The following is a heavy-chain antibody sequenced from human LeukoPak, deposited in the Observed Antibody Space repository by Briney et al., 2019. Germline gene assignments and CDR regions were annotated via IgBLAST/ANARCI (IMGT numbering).Heavy chain of an antibody. CDR2: ISGSGGST. J-gene: IGHJ4*02. CDR1: GFTFSSYA. Sequence: GGSLRLSCAASGFTFSSYAMSWVRQAPGKGLEWVSAISGSGGSTYYADSVKGRFTISRDNSENTLYLQMNSLRAEDTAVYYCAKEAGRFGELLYDLDYWGQGTLVTVSS. V-gene: IGHV3-23*01. CDR3: AKEAGRFGELLYDLDY. D-gene: IGHD3-10*01.